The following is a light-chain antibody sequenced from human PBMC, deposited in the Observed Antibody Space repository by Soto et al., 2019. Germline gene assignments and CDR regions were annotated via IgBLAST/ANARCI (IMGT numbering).Light chain of an antibody. CDR3: LHHNCYPLT. CDR1: QDINNY. V-gene: IGKV1-17*03. CDR2: AAS. Sequence: DIQMTQSPSAMSASVGDRVTITCRASQDINNYLVWFQQKPVTVPNRLLYAASSLQSGVPSRCSRGRSGTEFTLTISSLPPEDFATYYWLHHNCYPLTFGGGTKVEIK. J-gene: IGKJ4*01.